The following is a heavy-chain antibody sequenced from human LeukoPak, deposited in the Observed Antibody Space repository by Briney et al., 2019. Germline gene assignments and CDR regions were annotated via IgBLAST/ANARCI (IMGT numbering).Heavy chain of an antibody. CDR2: IYSGGST. CDR1: GFTVGSNT. J-gene: IGHJ4*02. CDR3: ARVDSGYHDY. D-gene: IGHD3-22*01. Sequence: GGTLRLSCAASGFTVGSNTMSWVRQAPGKGLEWVSIIYSGGSTSYADSVKGRFTISRDNAKNSLYLQMNSLRAEDTAVYYCARVDSGYHDYGGQGTLVTVS. V-gene: IGHV3-66*01.